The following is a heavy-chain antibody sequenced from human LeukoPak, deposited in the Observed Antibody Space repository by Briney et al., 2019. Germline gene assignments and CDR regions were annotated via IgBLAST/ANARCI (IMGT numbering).Heavy chain of an antibody. J-gene: IGHJ5*02. CDR3: ARSSGYSSSGGLNWFDT. Sequence: PSETLSLTCTVSGGSISSSSYYWGWIRQPPGKGLEWIGSIYYSGSTYYNPSLKSRVTISVDTSKNQFSLKLSSVTAADTAVYYCARSSGYSSSGGLNWFDTWGQGTLVTVSS. CDR2: IYYSGST. V-gene: IGHV4-39*01. D-gene: IGHD6-13*01. CDR1: GGSISSSSYY.